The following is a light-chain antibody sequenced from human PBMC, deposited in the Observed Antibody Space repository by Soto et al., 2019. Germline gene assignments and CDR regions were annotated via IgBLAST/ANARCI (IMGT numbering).Light chain of an antibody. J-gene: IGLJ2*01. V-gene: IGLV2-14*03. CDR2: DVR. CDR1: SSDVGGYNF. Sequence: QSALTQPASVSGSPGQSITISCTGTSSDVGGYNFVSWYQQHPGKAPKFIIYDVRNRPSGVSNRFSGSRSGNTASLTTSGLQDEDEADYYCSSYTSSSTVIFGGGTKLTVL. CDR3: SSYTSSSTVI.